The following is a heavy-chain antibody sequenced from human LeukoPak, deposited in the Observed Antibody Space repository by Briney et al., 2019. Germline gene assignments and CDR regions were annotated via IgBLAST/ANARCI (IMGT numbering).Heavy chain of an antibody. Sequence: PGGSLRLSCAASGFTFSSYSMNWVRQAPGKGLEWVAVISYDGSNKYYADSVKGRFTISRDNSKNTLYLQMNSLRAEDTAVYYCAKDLLKEDIVVVPADGGGAIDYWGQGTLVTVSS. CDR2: ISYDGSNK. D-gene: IGHD2-2*01. CDR1: GFTFSSYS. CDR3: AKDLLKEDIVVVPADGGGAIDY. J-gene: IGHJ4*02. V-gene: IGHV3-30*18.